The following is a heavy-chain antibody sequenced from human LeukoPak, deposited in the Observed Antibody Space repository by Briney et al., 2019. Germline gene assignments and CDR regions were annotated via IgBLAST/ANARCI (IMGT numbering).Heavy chain of an antibody. CDR3: ARDLYYGSGTPPYSFDY. D-gene: IGHD3-10*01. V-gene: IGHV3-7*01. CDR2: IKQDGREK. J-gene: IGHJ4*02. CDR1: GFTFSSYW. Sequence: GGSLRLSCAASGFTFSSYWMSWVREAPGKARECVANIKQDGREKYYVDSMNGRFTISRDNAKNSLYLQMNSLRAEDTAVYYCARDLYYGSGTPPYSFDYWGQGTLVTVSS.